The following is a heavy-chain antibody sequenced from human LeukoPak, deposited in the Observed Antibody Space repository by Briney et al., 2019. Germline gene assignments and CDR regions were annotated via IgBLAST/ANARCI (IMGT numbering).Heavy chain of an antibody. Sequence: PGGSLRLSCAASGFTFSSYSMNWVRQAPGKGLEWVSSISSSSSYIYYADSVKGRFTISRDNAKNSPYLQMNSLRAEDTAVYYCASISYGSGLIGAFDIWGQGTMVTVSS. CDR3: ASISYGSGLIGAFDI. J-gene: IGHJ3*02. D-gene: IGHD3-10*01. V-gene: IGHV3-21*01. CDR2: ISSSSSYI. CDR1: GFTFSSYS.